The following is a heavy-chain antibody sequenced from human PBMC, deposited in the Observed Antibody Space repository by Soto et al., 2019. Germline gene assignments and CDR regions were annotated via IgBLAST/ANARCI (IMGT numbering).Heavy chain of an antibody. V-gene: IGHV1-2*02. D-gene: IGHD1-1*01. J-gene: IGHJ6*02. Sequence: ASVKVSCKASGYTFTGYYMHWVRQAPGQGLEWMGWINPNSGGTNYAQKFQGRVTMTRDTSISTAYMELSRLRSDDTAVYYCARDSLVWNDFHLPYYCYGMDVWGQGTTVTVSS. CDR2: INPNSGGT. CDR3: ARDSLVWNDFHLPYYCYGMDV. CDR1: GYTFTGYY.